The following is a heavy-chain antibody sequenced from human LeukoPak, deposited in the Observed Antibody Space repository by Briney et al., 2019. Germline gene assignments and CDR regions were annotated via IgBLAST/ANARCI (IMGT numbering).Heavy chain of an antibody. D-gene: IGHD1-26*01. Sequence: PGGSLRLSCGASGFTFSRYGMHWVRQAPGKGLEWVTYIRKDGSDKYYADSVKGRFTISRDSSKNMVYLQMTSLRAEDTALYYCAKDSKWAFDYWGQGTLVSVSS. V-gene: IGHV3-30*02. J-gene: IGHJ4*02. CDR3: AKDSKWAFDY. CDR2: IRKDGSDK. CDR1: GFTFSRYG.